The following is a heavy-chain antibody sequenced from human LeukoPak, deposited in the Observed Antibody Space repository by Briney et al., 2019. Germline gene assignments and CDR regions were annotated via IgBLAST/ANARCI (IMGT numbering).Heavy chain of an antibody. D-gene: IGHD6-19*01. CDR1: GGSFSGYY. J-gene: IGHJ4*02. CDR3: AGYGYSSGWYLGDFDY. V-gene: IGHV4-34*01. CDR2: INHSGST. Sequence: SETLSLTCAVYGGSFSGYYWSWIRQPPGKGLEWIGEINHSGSTNYNPSLKSRVTISVDTSKNQFSLKLSSVTAADTAVYYCAGYGYSSGWYLGDFDYWGQGTLVTVSS.